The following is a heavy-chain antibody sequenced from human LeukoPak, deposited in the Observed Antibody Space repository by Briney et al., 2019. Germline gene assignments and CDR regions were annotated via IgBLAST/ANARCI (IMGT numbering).Heavy chain of an antibody. CDR2: INHSGST. CDR1: GGSIRSSSYN. V-gene: IGHV4-39*07. J-gene: IGHJ3*02. CDR3: ARRSRDAFDI. Sequence: SETLSLTCTVSGGSIRSSSYNWGWIRQPPGKGLEWIGEINHSGSTNYNPSLKSRVTISVDTSKNQFSLKLSSVTAADTAVYYCARRSRDAFDIWGQGTMVTVSS.